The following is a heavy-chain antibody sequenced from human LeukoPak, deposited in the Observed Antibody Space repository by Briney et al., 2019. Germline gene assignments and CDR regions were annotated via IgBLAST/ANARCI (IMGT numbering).Heavy chain of an antibody. J-gene: IGHJ4*02. CDR1: GNGFTNDG. CDR2: IYPADFNT. Sequence: GEALQISFNGLGNGFTNDGIGWGGPGPGKGVEWMGIIYPADFNTRYSPSFEGQVTISADKSIRTAYLKWRSLETSDTAMYYCARQIRDGAGSYYKTPFDYWGQGPLVTASS. D-gene: IGHD3-10*01. CDR3: ARQIRDGAGSYYKTPFDY. V-gene: IGHV5-51*01.